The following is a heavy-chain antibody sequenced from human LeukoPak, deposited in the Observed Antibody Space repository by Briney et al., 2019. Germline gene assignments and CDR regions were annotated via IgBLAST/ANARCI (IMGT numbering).Heavy chain of an antibody. CDR1: GFTFSTFA. Sequence: GRSLRLSCVASGFTFSTFAVYWLRQAPGKGLEWVSAIGADVHSTNYADSVRGRFTISRDNSRNTLYLQMTSLRTDDTATYFCAKSTDYWFYGMDVWGQGTTVTVSS. CDR3: AKSTDYWFYGMDV. D-gene: IGHD2-8*02. J-gene: IGHJ6*02. CDR2: IGADVHST. V-gene: IGHV3-23*01.